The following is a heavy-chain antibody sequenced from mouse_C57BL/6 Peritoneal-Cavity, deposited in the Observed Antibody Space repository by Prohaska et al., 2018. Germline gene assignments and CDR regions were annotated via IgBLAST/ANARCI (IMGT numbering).Heavy chain of an antibody. D-gene: IGHD1-2*01. J-gene: IGHJ2*01. CDR2: IHPNSGST. V-gene: IGHV1-64*01. CDR1: GYTFTSYW. CDR3: VRGGTAY. Sequence: QDQLQQPGAELGNPGASVKLFCKASGYTFTSYWMHWVKQRPGQGIEWIGMIHPNSGSTNYNEKFKSKATLTVDKSSSTAYMQLSSLTSEDSAVYYCVRGGTAYSGHGTTHTDSS.